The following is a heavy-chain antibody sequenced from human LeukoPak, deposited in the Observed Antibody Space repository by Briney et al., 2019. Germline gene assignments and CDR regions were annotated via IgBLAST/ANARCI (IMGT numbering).Heavy chain of an antibody. J-gene: IGHJ4*02. D-gene: IGHD3-16*01. CDR2: IYYSGST. Sequence: PSETLSLTCTVSGGSISSYYWSWIRQPPGKGLEWIGYIYYSGSTNYNPSLKSRVTISVDTSKNQFSLKVTSVTAADTAMYYCARHVGIVGLRGFDYWGQGTLVTVSS. V-gene: IGHV4-59*08. CDR1: GGSISSYY. CDR3: ARHVGIVGLRGFDY.